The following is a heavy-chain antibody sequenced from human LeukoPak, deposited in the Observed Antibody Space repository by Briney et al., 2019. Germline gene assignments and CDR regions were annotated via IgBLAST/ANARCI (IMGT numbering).Heavy chain of an antibody. Sequence: GGSLRLSCAASGFTFSSYAMSWVRQAPGKGLEWVSAISGSGGSTYYADSVKGRFTISRDNSKNTLYLQMNSLRAEGTAVYYCAKVGDYWFGHDYWGQGTLVTVSS. V-gene: IGHV3-23*01. J-gene: IGHJ4*02. CDR1: GFTFSSYA. CDR2: ISGSGGST. D-gene: IGHD4-17*01. CDR3: AKVGDYWFGHDY.